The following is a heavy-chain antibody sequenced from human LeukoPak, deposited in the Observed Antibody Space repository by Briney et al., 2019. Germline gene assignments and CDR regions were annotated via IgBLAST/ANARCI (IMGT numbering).Heavy chain of an antibody. Sequence: KPSETLSLTCAVYGGSFSGYYCSWIRQPPGKGLEWIGEINHSGSTDYNPSLKSRVTIPVDTSKNQFSLKLSSVTAADTAVYYCASPSGQLAYYYGMDVWGQGTTVTVSS. V-gene: IGHV4-34*01. CDR3: ASPSGQLAYYYGMDV. CDR1: GGSFSGYY. J-gene: IGHJ6*02. D-gene: IGHD6-6*01. CDR2: INHSGST.